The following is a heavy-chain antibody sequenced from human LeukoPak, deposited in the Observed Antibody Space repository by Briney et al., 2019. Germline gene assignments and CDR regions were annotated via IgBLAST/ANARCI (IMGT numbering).Heavy chain of an antibody. CDR3: ARGLGTRVTTDY. Sequence: GGSLTLSCAASGFTFSSYSMNWVRQAPGKGLEGVTSISSSSRYIYYADSVKGRFTISRDNAKNSLYLQMNSLRAEDTAVYYCARGLGTRVTTDYWGQGTLVTVTS. V-gene: IGHV3-21*01. CDR1: GFTFSSYS. J-gene: IGHJ4*02. D-gene: IGHD4-17*01. CDR2: ISSSSRYI.